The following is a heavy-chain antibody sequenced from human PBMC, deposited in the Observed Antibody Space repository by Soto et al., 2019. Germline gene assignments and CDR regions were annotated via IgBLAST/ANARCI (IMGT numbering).Heavy chain of an antibody. CDR3: ARDPVAAAGHNPIWFDP. Sequence: EVQLVESGGGLVKPGGSLRLSCAASGFTFSSYSMNWVRQAPGKGLEWVSSISSSSSYIYYADSVKGRFTISRDNAKNSLYLQMNSLRAEDTAVYYCARDPVAAAGHNPIWFDPWGQGTLVTVSS. V-gene: IGHV3-21*01. CDR2: ISSSSSYI. CDR1: GFTFSSYS. J-gene: IGHJ5*02. D-gene: IGHD6-13*01.